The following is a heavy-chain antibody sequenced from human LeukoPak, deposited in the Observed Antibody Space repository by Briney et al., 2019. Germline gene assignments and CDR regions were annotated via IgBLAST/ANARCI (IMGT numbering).Heavy chain of an antibody. Sequence: GGSLRLSRAASGFIFSSYSMNWVRQAPGKGLEWVSSISSSSDYIYYADSLKGRFTISRDNAKNSLYLQMNSLRAEDTAVYYCARVGGGADNTFDYWGQGTLVTVSS. V-gene: IGHV3-21*01. D-gene: IGHD2-21*01. CDR3: ARVGGGADNTFDY. CDR1: GFIFSSYS. J-gene: IGHJ4*02. CDR2: ISSSSDYI.